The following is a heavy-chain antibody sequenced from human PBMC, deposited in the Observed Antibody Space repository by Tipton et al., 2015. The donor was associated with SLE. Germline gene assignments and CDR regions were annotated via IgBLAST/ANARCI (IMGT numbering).Heavy chain of an antibody. V-gene: IGHV4-61*02. J-gene: IGHJ6*03. CDR1: GASITRGSYY. Sequence: TLSLTCTVSGASITRGSYYWSWIRQPAGKGLEWIGRIYSSGSTKYNPSLKSRVTISVDRSKNQFSLNVSSVTAADTAVYYCAREGQSSTWYSDSMNYYYYMDVWGKGTTVTVSS. CDR3: AREGQSSTWYSDSMNYYYYMDV. D-gene: IGHD6-13*01. CDR2: IYSSGST.